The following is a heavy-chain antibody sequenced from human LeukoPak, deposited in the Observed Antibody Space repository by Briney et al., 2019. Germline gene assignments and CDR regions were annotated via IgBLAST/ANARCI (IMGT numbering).Heavy chain of an antibody. CDR3: AKLVGACNFDY. Sequence: GGSLRLSCAASGLSFSNYAMYWVRQAPGKGLEWVSAIGGTGGNIFYTDSVKGRFTISRDNSKNTLYLQMNSLRAEDTAVYYCAKLVGACNFDYWGQGTLVTVSS. V-gene: IGHV3-23*01. CDR1: GLSFSNYA. CDR2: IGGTGGNI. D-gene: IGHD1-26*01. J-gene: IGHJ4*02.